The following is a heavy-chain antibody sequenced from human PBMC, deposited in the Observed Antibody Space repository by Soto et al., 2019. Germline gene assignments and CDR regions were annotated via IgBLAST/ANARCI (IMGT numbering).Heavy chain of an antibody. D-gene: IGHD6-6*01. CDR3: ARVGSSPLHYFDY. CDR1: GGTFSSYA. V-gene: IGHV1-69*13. J-gene: IGHJ4*02. CDR2: IIPIFGTA. Sequence: SVKVSCKASGGTFSSYAISWLRQSPGQGLEWMGGIIPIFGTANYAQKFQGRVTITADESTSTAYMELSSLRSEDTAVYYCARVGSSPLHYFDYWGQGTLVTVSS.